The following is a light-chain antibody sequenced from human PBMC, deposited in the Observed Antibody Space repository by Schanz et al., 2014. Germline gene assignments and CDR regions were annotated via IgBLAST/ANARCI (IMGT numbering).Light chain of an antibody. V-gene: IGKV3-20*01. J-gene: IGKJ1*01. Sequence: EIVMTQSPATLSVSPGESATLSCRASQSVYRNLAWYQQKPGQAPRLLIYGASTRATGIPDRFSGRGSGTDFTLTIDRLEPEDFAVYYCQQYGRSLWTFGQGTKVEIK. CDR1: QSVYRN. CDR3: QQYGRSLWT. CDR2: GAS.